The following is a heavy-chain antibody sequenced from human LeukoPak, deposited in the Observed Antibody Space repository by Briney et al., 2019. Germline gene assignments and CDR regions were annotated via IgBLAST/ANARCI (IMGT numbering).Heavy chain of an antibody. V-gene: IGHV4-30-2*06. Sequence: SETLSLTCTVSGGSISSGGFYWGWIRQSPGKGLEWIGYIYHAGSTYYNPSLKSRVILSLDKSANQFSLNLSSVTAADTAVYYCARFSPRAMGNYLDFWGQGTLVTVSS. CDR3: ARFSPRAMGNYLDF. CDR2: IYHAGST. CDR1: GGSISSGGFY. D-gene: IGHD7-27*01. J-gene: IGHJ4*02.